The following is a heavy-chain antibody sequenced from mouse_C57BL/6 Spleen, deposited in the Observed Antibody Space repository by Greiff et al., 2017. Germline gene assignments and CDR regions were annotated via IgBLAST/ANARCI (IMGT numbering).Heavy chain of an antibody. CDR1: GYTFTSYW. D-gene: IGHD1-1*01. CDR3: ASTVVATGNFDY. J-gene: IGHJ2*01. Sequence: QVQLQQPGAELVRPGSSVKLSCKASGYTFTSYWMHWVKQRPIQGLEWIGNIDPSDSETHYNQKFKDKATLTVDKSSSTAYMQLSSLTSEDSAVYYWASTVVATGNFDYWGQGTTLTVSS. V-gene: IGHV1-52*01. CDR2: IDPSDSET.